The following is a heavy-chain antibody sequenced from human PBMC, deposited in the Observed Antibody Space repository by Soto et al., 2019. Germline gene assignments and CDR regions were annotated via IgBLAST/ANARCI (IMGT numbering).Heavy chain of an antibody. V-gene: IGHV1-18*01. D-gene: IGHD6-19*01. CDR3: ATEARQWLAFDF. J-gene: IGHJ4*02. CDR2: ISAYNGYT. CDR1: NYTFTSYG. Sequence: QIQLVQSGTEVKYPGASVKVSCKASNYTFTSYGFNWVRQAPGQGIEWIGWISAYNGYTNYEEKFQGGVTMTTDAPTRTAYLELRSLGFDDTAVYYCATEARQWLAFDFWGQGTLVSVSS.